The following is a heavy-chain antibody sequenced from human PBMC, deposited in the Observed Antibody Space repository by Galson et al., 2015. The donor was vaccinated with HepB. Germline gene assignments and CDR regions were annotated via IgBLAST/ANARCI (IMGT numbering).Heavy chain of an antibody. CDR3: ARAISSGWYKAFDI. V-gene: IGHV3-30-3*01. CDR1: GFTFSSYA. J-gene: IGHJ3*02. Sequence: SLRLSCAASGFTFSSYAMHWVRQAPGKELEWVAVISYDGSNKYYADSVKGRFTISRDNSKNTLYLQMNSLRAEDTAVYYCARAISSGWYKAFDIWGQGTMVTVSS. D-gene: IGHD6-19*01. CDR2: ISYDGSNK.